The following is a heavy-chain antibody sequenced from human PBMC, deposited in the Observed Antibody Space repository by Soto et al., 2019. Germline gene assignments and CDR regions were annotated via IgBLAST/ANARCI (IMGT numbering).Heavy chain of an antibody. D-gene: IGHD2-21*02. J-gene: IGHJ6*02. CDR1: GFSLSTIGVG. CDR3: VQSRCGGDCLQSYSSHSYYGLDV. CDR2: IYWDDDK. Sequence: QITLKESGPTLVKPTQPLTLTCTFSGFSLSTIGVGVGWIRQPPGKALEWLALIYWDDDKRYSPSLKSRLTVTKNTSKNQQVLTMTNMDPVDTATYYCVQSRCGGDCLQSYSSHSYYGLDVWGQGTTVTVSS. V-gene: IGHV2-5*02.